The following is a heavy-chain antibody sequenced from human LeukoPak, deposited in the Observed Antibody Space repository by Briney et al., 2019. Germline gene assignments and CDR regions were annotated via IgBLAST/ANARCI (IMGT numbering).Heavy chain of an antibody. CDR3: ARDYVDFDWLLSHPGY. CDR2: IRQDGSEK. V-gene: IGHV3-7*01. D-gene: IGHD3-9*01. Sequence: GGSLRLSCAASGFTFSSYWMTWVRQAPGKGLEWVANIRQDGSEKYYVDSVKGRFTISRDNAKNSLYLQMNSLRAEDTAVYYCARDYVDFDWLLSHPGYWGQGTLVTVSS. CDR1: GFTFSSYW. J-gene: IGHJ4*02.